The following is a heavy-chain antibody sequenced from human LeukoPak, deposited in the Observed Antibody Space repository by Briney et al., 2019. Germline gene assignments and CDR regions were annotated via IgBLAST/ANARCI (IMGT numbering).Heavy chain of an antibody. D-gene: IGHD2-2*01. CDR1: GFTFSSYS. CDR3: ARDGCSSTSCSPTWFDP. V-gene: IGHV3-21*01. Sequence: GGSLRLSCAASGFTFSSYSMNWVRRAPGKGLEWVPPFIISSSYIYYADSVKGRFTISRDNAKNSLYLQMNSLRAEDTAVYYCARDGCSSTSCSPTWFDPWGQGTLVTVSS. J-gene: IGHJ5*02. CDR2: FIISSSYI.